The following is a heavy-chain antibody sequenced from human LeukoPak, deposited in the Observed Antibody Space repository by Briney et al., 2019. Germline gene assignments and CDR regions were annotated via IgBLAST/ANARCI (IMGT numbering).Heavy chain of an antibody. CDR1: GYTFSNYR. Sequence: GGALRLSCAASGYTFSNYRRSGVRHAPGKGLECVSSISNSSSEIYYEDSVKGQFTISRDKAKNSMSLQMNSMRAEETDLYYCASLHRADCSSTSCHTHYWGQGTLVTVSS. V-gene: IGHV3-21*01. CDR3: ASLHRADCSSTSCHTHY. D-gene: IGHD2-2*01. CDR2: ISNSSSEI. J-gene: IGHJ4*02.